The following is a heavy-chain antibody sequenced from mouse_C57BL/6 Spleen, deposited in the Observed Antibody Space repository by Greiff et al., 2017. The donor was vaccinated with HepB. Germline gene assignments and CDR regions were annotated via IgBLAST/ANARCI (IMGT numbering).Heavy chain of an antibody. Sequence: VQLQQSGAELVRPGTSVKVSCKASGYAFTNYLIEWVKQRPGQGLEWIGVINPGSGGTNYNEKFKGKATLTADKSSSTAYMQLSSLTSEDSAVYFCARSYYGSSLYYFDYWGQGTTLIVSS. J-gene: IGHJ2*01. V-gene: IGHV1-54*01. CDR3: ARSYYGSSLYYFDY. CDR1: GYAFTNYL. D-gene: IGHD1-1*01. CDR2: INPGSGGT.